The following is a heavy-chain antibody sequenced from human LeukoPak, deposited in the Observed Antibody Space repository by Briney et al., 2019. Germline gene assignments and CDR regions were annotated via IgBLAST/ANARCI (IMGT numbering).Heavy chain of an antibody. Sequence: PGGSLRLSCAASGFTFSSYGRHWVRQAPGKGLEWVAVIWYDGSNKYYADSVKGRFTISRDNSKNTLYLQMNSLRAEDTAVYYCARRASDVVPAATTYYYHYYMDVWGKGTTVTVSS. D-gene: IGHD2-2*01. CDR3: ARRASDVVPAATTYYYHYYMDV. CDR1: GFTFSSYG. CDR2: IWYDGSNK. V-gene: IGHV3-33*01. J-gene: IGHJ6*03.